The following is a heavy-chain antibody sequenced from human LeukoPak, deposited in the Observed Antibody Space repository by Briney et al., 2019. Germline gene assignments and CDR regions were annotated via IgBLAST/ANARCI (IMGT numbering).Heavy chain of an antibody. J-gene: IGHJ4*02. CDR2: ISWNSGSI. D-gene: IGHD5-24*01. Sequence: GRSLRLSCAASGFTFDDYAMHWVRQAPGKGLEWVSGISWNSGSIGYADSVKGRFTISRDNTKNSLFLQMNSLIAEDTAVYYCARWAGVTDQWGQGTLVTVSS. CDR3: ARWAGVTDQ. V-gene: IGHV3-9*01. CDR1: GFTFDDYA.